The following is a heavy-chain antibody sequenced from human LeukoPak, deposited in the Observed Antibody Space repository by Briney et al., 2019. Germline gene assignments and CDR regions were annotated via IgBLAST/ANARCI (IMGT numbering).Heavy chain of an antibody. D-gene: IGHD3-10*01. Sequence: SVNVSCKASGGTFSSYAISRVRQAPGQGLEWMGGIIPIFGTANYAQKFQGRVTITADESTSTACMELSSLRSEDTAVYYCARESNHFRGVRLDYWGQGTLVTVSS. CDR2: IIPIFGTA. V-gene: IGHV1-69*13. J-gene: IGHJ4*02. CDR3: ARESNHFRGVRLDY. CDR1: GGTFSSYA.